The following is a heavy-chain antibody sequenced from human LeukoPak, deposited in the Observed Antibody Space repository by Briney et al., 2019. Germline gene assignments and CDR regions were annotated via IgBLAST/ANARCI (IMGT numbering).Heavy chain of an antibody. Sequence: SETLSLTCAVYGGSFSGYYWSWIRQPPGKGLEWIGEINHSGSTKYNPSPKSGVTISVDTSRNQFSLKLSSVTAADTAVYYGARGSGGIQPVILWGQGTLVTVSS. CDR3: ARGSGGIQPVIL. CDR2: INHSGST. D-gene: IGHD5-18*01. V-gene: IGHV4-34*01. CDR1: GGSFSGYY. J-gene: IGHJ4*02.